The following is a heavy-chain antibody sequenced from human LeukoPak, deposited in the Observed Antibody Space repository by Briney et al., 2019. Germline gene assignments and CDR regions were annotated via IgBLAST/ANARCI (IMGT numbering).Heavy chain of an antibody. J-gene: IGHJ1*01. CDR1: GYTFTGYN. CDR2: INPNSGDT. D-gene: IGHD4-11*01. V-gene: IGHV1-2*02. Sequence: ASVKVSCKASGYTFTGYNMHWVRQAPGQGLEWMGWINPNSGDTNYAQKFQFRVTMTTDTSTSTAYMELRSLTSDDTAVYYCARDKAVTTELTQYFHHWGQGTLVTVSS. CDR3: ARDKAVTTELTQYFHH.